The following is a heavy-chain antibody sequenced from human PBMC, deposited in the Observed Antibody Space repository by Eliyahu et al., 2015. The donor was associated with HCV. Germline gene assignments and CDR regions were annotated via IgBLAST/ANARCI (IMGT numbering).Heavy chain of an antibody. D-gene: IGHD3-10*01. CDR3: GRDDSTHYFNSGSHYGWFDL. CDR2: INPGGGST. CDR1: GYTFTNYF. J-gene: IGHJ5*02. Sequence: QVQLVQSGAEVKKPGASVKVSCKASGYTFTNYFMHWVRQAPGQGFEWVGIINPGGGSTKYAQKFQDRVTLTSDTSTSTVYMELTSLRFEDTAVYYCGRDDSTHYFNSGSHYGWFDLCGQGTLVTVS. V-gene: IGHV1-46*01.